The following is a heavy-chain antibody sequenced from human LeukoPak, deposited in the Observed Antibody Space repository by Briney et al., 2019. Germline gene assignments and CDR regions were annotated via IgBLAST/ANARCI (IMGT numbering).Heavy chain of an antibody. D-gene: IGHD6-13*01. J-gene: IGHJ4*02. V-gene: IGHV3-9*01. Sequence: HPGGSLRLSCAVSGFTFDDYAMHWVRQVPGKGLEWVSGINWNSDSIGYADSVKGRFTIFRDNAKNSLYLQRNSLRAEDTALYYCAKDIGIAAADTPLDYWGQGTLVTVSS. CDR2: INWNSDSI. CDR3: AKDIGIAAADTPLDY. CDR1: GFTFDDYA.